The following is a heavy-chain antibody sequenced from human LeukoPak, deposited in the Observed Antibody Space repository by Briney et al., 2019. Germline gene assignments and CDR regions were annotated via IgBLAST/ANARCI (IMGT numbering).Heavy chain of an antibody. CDR1: GFTFSSYW. Sequence: GSLRLSCTASGFTFSSYWMSWVRQAPGKGLEWVANIKQDGSEKYYVDSVKGRFTISRDNAKNSLYLQMNSLRAEDTAVYYCAREGVDGYNHFDYWGQGTLVTVSS. D-gene: IGHD5-24*01. J-gene: IGHJ4*02. CDR3: AREGVDGYNHFDY. V-gene: IGHV3-7*01. CDR2: IKQDGSEK.